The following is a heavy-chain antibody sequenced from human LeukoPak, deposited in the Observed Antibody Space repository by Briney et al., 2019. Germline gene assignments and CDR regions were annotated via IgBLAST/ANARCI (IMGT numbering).Heavy chain of an antibody. CDR2: ISPDSNYK. D-gene: IGHD5-24*01. CDR1: GFTFSTYS. Sequence: GGSLRLSCAASGFTFSTYSMNWLRLAPGKGLEWVSSISPDSNYKYYVDSVKGRFTISRDNSRNTLFLQMDSLRADDTAVYYCASSLLATMGPLFYWGLGALVTVSS. V-gene: IGHV3-21*04. CDR3: ASSLLATMGPLFY. J-gene: IGHJ4*02.